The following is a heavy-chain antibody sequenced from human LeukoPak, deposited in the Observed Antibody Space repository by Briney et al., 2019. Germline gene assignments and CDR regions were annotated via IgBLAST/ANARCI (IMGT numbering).Heavy chain of an antibody. D-gene: IGHD1-1*01. CDR2: ISGSGGST. V-gene: IGHV3-23*01. Sequence: GGSLRLSCAASGFTFSSYAMSWVRQAPGKGLEWVSAISGSGGSTYYADSVKGRFTVSRDNSKNTLYLQMNSLRAEDTAVYYCAKGTLPYNWNDVDAFDIWGQGTMVTVSS. CDR3: AKGTLPYNWNDVDAFDI. J-gene: IGHJ3*02. CDR1: GFTFSSYA.